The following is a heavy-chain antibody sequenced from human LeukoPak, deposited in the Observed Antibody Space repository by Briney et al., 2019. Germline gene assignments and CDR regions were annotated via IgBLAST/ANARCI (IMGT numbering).Heavy chain of an antibody. CDR2: IKEDGSEE. J-gene: IGHJ3*01. Sequence: GGSLRLSCAASGSTLNSYLMSWVRQAPGRGLEWVANIKEDGSEESYLDSVKGRFTVSRDNAKNSLFLQMNSLRGEDTAVYYCARSNPNRNALDLWGQGTMVTISS. CDR3: ARSNPNRNALDL. D-gene: IGHD1-14*01. CDR1: GSTLNSYL. V-gene: IGHV3-7*01.